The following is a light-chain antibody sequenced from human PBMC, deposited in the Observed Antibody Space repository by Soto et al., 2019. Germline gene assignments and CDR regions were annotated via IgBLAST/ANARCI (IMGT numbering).Light chain of an antibody. V-gene: IGKV3-20*01. CDR1: QSVSSSY. CDR3: QQYGSSPPWT. CDR2: GAS. Sequence: EIVLTQSPGTLSLSPGERATLSCRAIQSVSSSYLAWYQQKPGQAPRLLIYGASSRATGIPDRFSGSGSGTDFTLTISRLEPEYFTVYYCQQYGSSPPWTFGQGTKVEIK. J-gene: IGKJ1*01.